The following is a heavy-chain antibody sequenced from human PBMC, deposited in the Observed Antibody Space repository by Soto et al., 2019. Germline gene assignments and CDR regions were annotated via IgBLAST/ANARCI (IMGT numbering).Heavy chain of an antibody. Sequence: EVQLVESGGGLVQPGGSLKLSCAASGFTFSGSAMHWVRQASGKGLEWVGRIRSKANSYATAYAASVKGRFTISRDDSKNTAYLQMHSLKTEDTAVYYCTSSPHITMVRGVTDVWGQGTTVTVSS. CDR1: GFTFSGSA. J-gene: IGHJ6*02. CDR2: IRSKANSYAT. CDR3: TSSPHITMVRGVTDV. V-gene: IGHV3-73*02. D-gene: IGHD3-10*01.